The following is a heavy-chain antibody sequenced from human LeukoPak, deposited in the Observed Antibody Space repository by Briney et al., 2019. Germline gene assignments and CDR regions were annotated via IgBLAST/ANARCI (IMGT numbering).Heavy chain of an antibody. CDR2: IIPILGIA. Sequence: SAKVSYKASGGTFSSYAISWVRQAPGQGLEWMGRIIPILGIANYAQKFQGRVTITADKSTSTAYMELSSLRSEDTAVYYCASNRGIAVAGTSHAPFDYWGQGTLVTVSS. CDR3: ASNRGIAVAGTSHAPFDY. V-gene: IGHV1-69*04. CDR1: GGTFSSYA. J-gene: IGHJ4*02. D-gene: IGHD6-19*01.